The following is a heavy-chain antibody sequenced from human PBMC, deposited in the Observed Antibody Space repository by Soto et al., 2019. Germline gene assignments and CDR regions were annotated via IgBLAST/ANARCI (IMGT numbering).Heavy chain of an antibody. J-gene: IGHJ4*02. D-gene: IGHD6-19*01. Sequence: GGSLRLSCAASGFTFSNHWMHWVRQAPGKGLVWVSRINSDGTRINYADSVRGRFTISRDSAKNTVYLQMNTLRAEDTAVYYCTRGSSGWYSSLFDYWGQGALVTVSS. CDR3: TRGSSGWYSSLFDY. V-gene: IGHV3-74*01. CDR2: INSDGTRI. CDR1: GFTFSNHW.